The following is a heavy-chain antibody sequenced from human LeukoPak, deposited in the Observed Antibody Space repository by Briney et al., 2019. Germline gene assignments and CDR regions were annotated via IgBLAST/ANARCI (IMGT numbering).Heavy chain of an antibody. V-gene: IGHV4-39*07. J-gene: IGHJ5*02. CDR2: IYYSGST. D-gene: IGHD6-19*01. Sequence: PSETLSLTCTVSGGSISSSSYYWGWIRQPPGKGLEWIGSIYYSGSTYYNPSLKSRVTISVDTSKNQFSLKLSSVTAADTAVYYCARAWEYSSGWRTGFDPWGQGTLVTVSS. CDR3: ARAWEYSSGWRTGFDP. CDR1: GGSISSSSYY.